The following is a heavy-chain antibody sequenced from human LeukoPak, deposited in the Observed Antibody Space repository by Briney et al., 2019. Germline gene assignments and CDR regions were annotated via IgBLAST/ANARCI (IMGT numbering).Heavy chain of an antibody. CDR1: GFTIIDYW. D-gene: IGHD2-8*02. CDR2: SNSDGSSI. V-gene: IGHV3-74*01. J-gene: IGHJ4*02. CDR3: ARDWSFDY. Sequence: GGSLSLSCAASGFTIIDYWMHWVRQAPGKGLVWVSRSNSDGSSISYADSVKGRFTISRDIAKNTLYLQMNSLRDEDTGVYYCARDWSFDYWGQGTLVTVSS.